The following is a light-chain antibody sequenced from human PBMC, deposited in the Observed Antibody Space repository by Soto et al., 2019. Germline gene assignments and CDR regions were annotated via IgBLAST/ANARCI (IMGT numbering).Light chain of an antibody. CDR2: WAS. CDR3: QQYYSTPRT. J-gene: IGKJ1*01. CDR1: CTVLHRNGYDY. V-gene: IGKV4-1*01. Sequence: VLTQSPLSLPSTPGEPSSISSRSSCTVLHRNGYDYLAWYLQKPGQPPKLLIYWASTRESGVPDRFSGSGSGTDFTLTISSLQAEDVAVYYCQQYYSTPRTFGQGTKVDIK.